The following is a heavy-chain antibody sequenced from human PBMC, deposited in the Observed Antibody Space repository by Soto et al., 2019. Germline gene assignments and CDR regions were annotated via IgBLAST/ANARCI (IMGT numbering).Heavy chain of an antibody. Sequence: EVQLLESGGGLVQPGGSLRLSCAASGFTFSSYAMSWVRQAPGKGLEWVSAISGSGGSTYYADPVKGRFTISRDNSKNTLYLQMNSLRAEDTAVYYCAKAGDIVVVPAAMGFDYWGQGTLVTVSS. CDR2: ISGSGGST. D-gene: IGHD2-2*01. J-gene: IGHJ4*02. CDR1: GFTFSSYA. V-gene: IGHV3-23*01. CDR3: AKAGDIVVVPAAMGFDY.